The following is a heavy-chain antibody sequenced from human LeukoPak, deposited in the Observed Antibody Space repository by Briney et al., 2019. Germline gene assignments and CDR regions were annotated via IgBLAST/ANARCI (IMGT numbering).Heavy chain of an antibody. CDR3: ARRYFDY. Sequence: PGGSLRLSCAASGFNFSRYWMSWVRQAPGKGLEWVANIKQDGSEKYYVASVKGRFTISRDNAKNSLYLQMNSLRAEDTAVYYCARRYFDYWGQGTLVTVSS. CDR1: GFNFSRYW. J-gene: IGHJ4*02. CDR2: IKQDGSEK. V-gene: IGHV3-7*01.